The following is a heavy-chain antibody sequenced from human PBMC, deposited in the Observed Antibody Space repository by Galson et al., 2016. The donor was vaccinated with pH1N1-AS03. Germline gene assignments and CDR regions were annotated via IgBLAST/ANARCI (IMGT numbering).Heavy chain of an antibody. D-gene: IGHD2-15*01. V-gene: IGHV1-8*03. CDR2: MNPDSGNT. CDR1: GYTFTTYD. CDR3: ARGVVDCSGPACSGTLRFDP. J-gene: IGHJ5*02. Sequence: SVKVSCKASGYTFTTYDINWVRQAPGQGLEWMGWMNPDSGNTGYAPSFQGRVTITRDTSISTACMELSSLRSEDTAVYYCARGVVDCSGPACSGTLRFDPWGQGTLFTVSS.